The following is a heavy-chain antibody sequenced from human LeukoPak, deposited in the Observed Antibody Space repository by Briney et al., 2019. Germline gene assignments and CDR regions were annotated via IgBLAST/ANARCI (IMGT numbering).Heavy chain of an antibody. CDR2: INPNSGGT. J-gene: IGHJ4*02. Sequence: ASVKVSCKASGYTFTGYYMHWVRQAPGQGLEWMGWINPNSGGTNYAQKFQGRVTMTRDTSISTAYMELSRLRSDDTAVYYCAPGEDFWSGYYIWWGQGTLVTVSS. CDR1: GYTFTGYY. D-gene: IGHD3-3*01. V-gene: IGHV1-2*02. CDR3: APGEDFWSGYYIW.